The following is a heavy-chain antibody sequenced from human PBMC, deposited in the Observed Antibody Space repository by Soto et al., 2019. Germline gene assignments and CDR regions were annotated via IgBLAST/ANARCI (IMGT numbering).Heavy chain of an antibody. V-gene: IGHV3-7*04. CDR2: IKQDGSEK. D-gene: IGHD6-19*01. J-gene: IGHJ4*02. Sequence: GGSLRLSCAASGFTFSSYWMSWVRQAPGKGLEWVANIKQDGSEKYYVDSVKGRFTISRDNAKNSLYLQMNSLRAEDTAVYYCARDKYSSGWTRLYYFDYWGQGTLVTVSS. CDR3: ARDKYSSGWTRLYYFDY. CDR1: GFTFSSYW.